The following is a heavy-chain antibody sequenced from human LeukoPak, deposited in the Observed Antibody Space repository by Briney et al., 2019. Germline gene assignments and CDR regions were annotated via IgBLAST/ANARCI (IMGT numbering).Heavy chain of an antibody. V-gene: IGHV3-30*18. CDR3: AKDLATKYSLDY. Sequence: GGSLRLSCAASGFTVSTNYMSWVRQAPGKGLEWVAFISFDGSKKYFADSVKGRFTISRDNSKNTLYLQMNSLRAEDTAVYYCAKDLATKYSLDYWGQGTLVTVSS. J-gene: IGHJ4*02. D-gene: IGHD1-26*01. CDR1: GFTVSTNY. CDR2: ISFDGSKK.